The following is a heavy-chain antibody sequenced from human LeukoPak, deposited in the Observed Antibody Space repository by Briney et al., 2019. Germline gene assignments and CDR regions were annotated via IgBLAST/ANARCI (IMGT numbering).Heavy chain of an antibody. D-gene: IGHD7-27*01. J-gene: IGHJ3*02. Sequence: PGGSLRLSCAASGFTFSSYSMNWVRQAPGKGLEWVSSISSSYIYYADSVKGRFTISRDNAKNSLYLQMNSLRAEDTAVYYCARVGAGEEYGAFDIWGQGTMVTVSS. CDR3: ARVGAGEEYGAFDI. V-gene: IGHV3-21*01. CDR1: GFTFSSYS. CDR2: ISSSYI.